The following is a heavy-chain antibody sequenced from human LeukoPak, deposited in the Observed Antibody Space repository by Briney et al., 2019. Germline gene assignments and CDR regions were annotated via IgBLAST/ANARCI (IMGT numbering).Heavy chain of an antibody. V-gene: IGHV4-59*01. Sequence: SETLSLTCTVSGGSISSYYWSWIRQPPGKGLEWIGYIYYSGSTNYNPSLKSRVTISVDTSKNQFSLKLSSVTAADTAVYYCARDRDSHYYYYMDVWGTGTTVTVSS. CDR3: ARDRDSHYYYYMDV. D-gene: IGHD5-24*01. CDR1: GGSISSYY. CDR2: IYYSGST. J-gene: IGHJ6*03.